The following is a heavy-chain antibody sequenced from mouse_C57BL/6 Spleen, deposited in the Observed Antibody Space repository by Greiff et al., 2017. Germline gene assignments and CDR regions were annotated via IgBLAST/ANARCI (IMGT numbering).Heavy chain of an antibody. CDR1: GYTFTSYW. V-gene: IGHV1-69*01. CDR2: IDPSDSYT. Sequence: QVQLQQPGAELVMPGASVKLSCKASGYTFTSYWMHWVKQRPGQGLEWIGEIDPSDSYTNYNQKFKGKSTLTVDKSSSTAYMQLSSLTSEDSAVYYCARWKLGIYYAMDYWGQGTSVTVAS. CDR3: ARWKLGIYYAMDY. J-gene: IGHJ4*01. D-gene: IGHD4-1*01.